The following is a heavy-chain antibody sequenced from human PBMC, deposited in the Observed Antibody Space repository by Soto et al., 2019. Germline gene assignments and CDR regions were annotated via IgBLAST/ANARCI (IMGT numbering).Heavy chain of an antibody. Sequence: VSMMVSCKASGYNFTSCGISWVRQAPGRGLEWVGWISAYNGNTNYAQKLQGRVTMTTDTYTSTAYMELRSLRSDDTAVYYCARDDIAAAGYYFDCWGQGTLVTVSS. D-gene: IGHD6-13*01. CDR1: GYNFTSCG. CDR2: ISAYNGNT. V-gene: IGHV1-18*01. J-gene: IGHJ4*02. CDR3: ARDDIAAAGYYFDC.